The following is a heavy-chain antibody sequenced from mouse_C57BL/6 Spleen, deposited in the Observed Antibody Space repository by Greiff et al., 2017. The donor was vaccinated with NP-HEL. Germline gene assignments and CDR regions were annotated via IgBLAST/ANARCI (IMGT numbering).Heavy chain of an antibody. CDR1: GYTFTSYW. D-gene: IGHD1-1*01. CDR2: IDPSDSYT. V-gene: IGHV1-69*01. CDR3: ARSGELRYFDY. J-gene: IGHJ2*01. Sequence: VQLQQPGAELVMPGASVKLSCKASGYTFTSYWMHWVKQRPGQGLEWIGEIDPSDSYTNYNQKFKGKSTLTVDKSSSTAYMQLSSLTSEDSAVYYCARSGELRYFDYWGQGTTLTVSS.